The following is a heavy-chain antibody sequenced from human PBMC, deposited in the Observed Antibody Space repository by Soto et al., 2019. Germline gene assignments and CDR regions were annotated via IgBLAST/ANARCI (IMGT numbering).Heavy chain of an antibody. Sequence: QVQLQQWGAGLLKPSETLSLTCAVYGGSFSGYYWSWIRQPPGKGLEWIGEINHSGSTNYNPSLKSRVTISVDTSKNQFSLKLSSVTAADTAVYYCARVNSGYYTYWGQGTLVTVSS. CDR3: ARVNSGYYTY. CDR1: GGSFSGYY. J-gene: IGHJ4*02. CDR2: INHSGST. D-gene: IGHD3-22*01. V-gene: IGHV4-34*01.